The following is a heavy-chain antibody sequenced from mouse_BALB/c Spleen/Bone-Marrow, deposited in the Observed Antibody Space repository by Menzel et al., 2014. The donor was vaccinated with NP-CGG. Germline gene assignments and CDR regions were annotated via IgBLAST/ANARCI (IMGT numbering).Heavy chain of an antibody. V-gene: IGHV1-69*02. CDR1: GYTFTSYR. Sequence: VQLQQSGAELVRPGASVKLSCKASGYTFTSYRINWVKQRPGQGLQWIGNIYPSDSYTNYNQKFKDKATLTVDKSSSTADMQLSSPTSEDSAVYYCTRGDYYGSSSFAYWGQGTLVTVST. CDR2: IYPSDSYT. D-gene: IGHD1-1*01. CDR3: TRGDYYGSSSFAY. J-gene: IGHJ3*01.